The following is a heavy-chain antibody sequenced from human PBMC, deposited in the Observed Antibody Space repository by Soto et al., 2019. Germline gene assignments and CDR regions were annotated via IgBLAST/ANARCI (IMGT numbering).Heavy chain of an antibody. V-gene: IGHV4-59*01. J-gene: IGHJ4*02. CDR1: GGSISSYY. Sequence: SETLSLTCTVSGGSISSYYWSWIRQHPGKGLEWIGYIYYSGSTNYNPSLKSRVTISVDTSKNQFSLKLSSVTAADTAVYYCARDIPLYDILTGYDYDFWGQGTLVTVSS. CDR3: ARDIPLYDILTGYDYDF. D-gene: IGHD3-9*01. CDR2: IYYSGST.